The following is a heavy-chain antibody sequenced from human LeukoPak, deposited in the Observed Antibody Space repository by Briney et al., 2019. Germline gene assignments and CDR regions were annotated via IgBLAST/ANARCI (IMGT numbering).Heavy chain of an antibody. CDR2: ISDSSSLT. D-gene: IGHD3-10*01. CDR3: AKVIRGGYGMDV. Sequence: GGSLRLSCAASGFTFSSFGMNWVRQAPGKGLEWVSYISDSSSLTYYADSVKGRLTISRDNAKNSLSLQLNSLRDEDTAVYFCAKVIRGGYGMDVWGQGTTVTVSS. CDR1: GFTFSSFG. V-gene: IGHV3-48*02. J-gene: IGHJ6*02.